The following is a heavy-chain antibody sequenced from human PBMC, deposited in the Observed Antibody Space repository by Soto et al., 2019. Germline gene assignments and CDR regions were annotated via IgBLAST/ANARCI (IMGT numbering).Heavy chain of an antibody. V-gene: IGHV4-34*01. CDR2: INHSGST. CDR3: ARGRGRNYYYGMDV. J-gene: IGHJ6*02. CDR1: GGSFSGYY. Sequence: SETLSLTCAVCGGSFSGYYWSWIRQPPGKGLEWIGEINHSGSTNYNPSLKSRVTISVDTSKNQFSLKLSSVTAADTAVYYCARGRGRNYYYGMDVWGQGTTVTVSS. D-gene: IGHD3-16*01.